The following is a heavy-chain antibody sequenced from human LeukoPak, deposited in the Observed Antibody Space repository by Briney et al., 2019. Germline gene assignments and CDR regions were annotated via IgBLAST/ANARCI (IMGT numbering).Heavy chain of an antibody. CDR3: AKGGRTYYDILTGYYNLGDYFDY. CDR1: GFNFDDYV. Sequence: GGSLRLSCAASGFNFDDYVMTWVRQAPGKGLEWVSAISGSGGSTYYADSVKGRFTVSRDNSKNTLYLQMNSLRAEDTAVYYCAKGGRTYYDILTGYYNLGDYFDYWGQGTLVTVSS. D-gene: IGHD3-9*01. V-gene: IGHV3-23*01. CDR2: ISGSGGST. J-gene: IGHJ4*02.